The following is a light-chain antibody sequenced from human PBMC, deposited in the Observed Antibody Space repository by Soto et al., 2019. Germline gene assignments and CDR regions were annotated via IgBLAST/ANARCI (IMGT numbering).Light chain of an antibody. CDR2: GAS. Sequence: EIVLTQSPGTLSLSPGERATLSCRASQSVSSSYLAWYQQKPRQAPRLLNYGASSTATGIPGRFSGRGSGTYFTPTISRQEPEDFAVYFWQQYGSSPRTFGQGTKVEIK. J-gene: IGKJ1*01. V-gene: IGKV3-20*01. CDR1: QSVSSSY. CDR3: QQYGSSPRT.